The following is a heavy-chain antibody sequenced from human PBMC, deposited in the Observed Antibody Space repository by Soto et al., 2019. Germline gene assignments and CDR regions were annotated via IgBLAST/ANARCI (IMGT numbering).Heavy chain of an antibody. CDR2: ISYDGSNK. CDR3: VRGGRGYSYALFDY. Sequence: QVQLVESGGGVVQPGRSLRLSCAASGFTFSNYAIHLVRQAPGKGLEWVTGISYDGSNKNYADSVKGRFTISRDNSKNTLYLQMNSLRAEDTAVYYCVRGGRGYSYALFDYWGQGTLVTVSS. V-gene: IGHV3-30-3*01. CDR1: GFTFSNYA. D-gene: IGHD5-18*01. J-gene: IGHJ4*02.